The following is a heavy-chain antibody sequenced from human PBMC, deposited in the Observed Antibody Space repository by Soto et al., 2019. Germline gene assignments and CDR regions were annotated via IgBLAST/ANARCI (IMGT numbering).Heavy chain of an antibody. CDR2: IYYSGST. D-gene: IGHD3-22*01. J-gene: IGHJ4*02. CDR1: GGSISSYY. Sequence: QVQLQESGPGLVKPSETLSLTCTVSGGSISSYYWSWIRQPPGKGLEWIGYIYYSGSTNYNPSLNTQATTTEATPKNQSPQKHSPQTPAHTPLYHRARPRYPDSTRYYPLHLDYWGQGTLVTVSS. V-gene: IGHV4-59*01. CDR3: ARPRYPDSTRYYPLHLDY.